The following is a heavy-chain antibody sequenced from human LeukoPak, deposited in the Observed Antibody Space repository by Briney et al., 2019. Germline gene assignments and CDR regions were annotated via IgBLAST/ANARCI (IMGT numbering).Heavy chain of an antibody. CDR2: IYYSGST. CDR3: ARQRVLGAAGTFDY. J-gene: IGHJ4*02. D-gene: IGHD6-13*01. Sequence: SETLSLTCTVSGGSISSSTYYWGWIRQPPGTGLEWIGSIYYSGSTYYNPSLKSRVTISVDTSKNQFSLKLSSVAAADTAVYYCARQRVLGAAGTFDYWGQGTLVTVSS. CDR1: GGSISSSTYY. V-gene: IGHV4-39*01.